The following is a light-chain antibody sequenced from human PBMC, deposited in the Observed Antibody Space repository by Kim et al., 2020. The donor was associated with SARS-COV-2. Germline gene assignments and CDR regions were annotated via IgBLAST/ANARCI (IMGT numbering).Light chain of an antibody. J-gene: IGLJ3*02. V-gene: IGLV2-23*02. CDR2: EVN. CDR3: CTFAGNALWV. Sequence: GQALTISCTGTSSDVGNYNLVSWHQHHPGKAPKLIIYEVNKRPSGASNRFSGSKSGNTASLTISGLQSEDEADYYCCTFAGNALWVFGGGTQLTVL. CDR1: SSDVGNYNL.